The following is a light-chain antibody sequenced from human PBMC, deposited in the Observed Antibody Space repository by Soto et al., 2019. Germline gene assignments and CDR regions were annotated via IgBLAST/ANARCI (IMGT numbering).Light chain of an antibody. V-gene: IGKV3D-20*02. CDR2: DAS. Sequence: DIVLTQSPCTLSLSPGERATLSCRASQSVSSSYLAWYQQKPGQAPRLLIYDASNRATGIPARFSGSGSGTDFTLTISSLEPEDFAVYYCQQRSNWPPITFGQGTRLEIK. CDR3: QQRSNWPPIT. J-gene: IGKJ5*01. CDR1: QSVSSSY.